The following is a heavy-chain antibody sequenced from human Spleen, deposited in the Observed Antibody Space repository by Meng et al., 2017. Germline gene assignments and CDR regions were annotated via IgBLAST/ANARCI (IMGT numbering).Heavy chain of an antibody. D-gene: IGHD3-9*01. CDR3: ARDPRDRHDIFTGYWDF. CDR2: INSSGSTL. J-gene: IGHJ4*02. V-gene: IGHV3-48*04. CDR1: GFSFSSYG. Sequence: GGSLRLSCAASGFSFSSYGMHWVRQAPGKGLEWVSYINSSGSTLYYGDSVKGRFTISRDNGKNSLYLQMNSLRAEDTAMYYCARDPRDRHDIFTGYWDFWGQGTLVTVSS.